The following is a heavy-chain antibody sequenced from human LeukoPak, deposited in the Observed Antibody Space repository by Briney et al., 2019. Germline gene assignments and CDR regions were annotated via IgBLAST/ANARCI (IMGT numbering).Heavy chain of an antibody. CDR1: GFTFSSYW. Sequence: GGSLRLSCAASGFTFSSYWLHWVRQAPGKGLVWVSRVNIDGSRTSYADSVRGRFTISRDNAKNTLYLQMNSLRAEDTAVYYCARSTGSYELDYWGQGTLVTVSS. V-gene: IGHV3-74*01. CDR3: ARSTGSYELDY. D-gene: IGHD1-26*01. CDR2: VNIDGSRT. J-gene: IGHJ4*02.